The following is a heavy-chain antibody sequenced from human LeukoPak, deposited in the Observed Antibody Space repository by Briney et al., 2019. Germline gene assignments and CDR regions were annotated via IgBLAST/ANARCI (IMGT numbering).Heavy chain of an antibody. Sequence: SETLSPTCTVSGGSISSGSYYWSWIRQPAGKGLEWIGRIYTSGSTNYNPSLKSRVTISVDTSKNQFSLKLSSVTAADTAVYYCARVRATPSPAYFDYWGQGTLVTVSS. CDR1: GGSISSGSYY. CDR3: ARVRATPSPAYFDY. J-gene: IGHJ4*02. D-gene: IGHD5-12*01. CDR2: IYTSGST. V-gene: IGHV4-61*02.